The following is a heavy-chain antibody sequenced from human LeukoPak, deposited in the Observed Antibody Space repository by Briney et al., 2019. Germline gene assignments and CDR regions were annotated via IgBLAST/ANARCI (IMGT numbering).Heavy chain of an antibody. Sequence: PGGSLRLSCAAAGFTFNNHALTWVRQTPGKGLECVSAISGDGISPYYADSVRGRFTISRDNSKNTLYLQMNSLRVEDTAVYFCARDPGAFPYFFDYWGQGTLVTVSS. D-gene: IGHD4/OR15-4a*01. J-gene: IGHJ4*02. CDR1: GFTFNNHA. V-gene: IGHV3-23*01. CDR3: ARDPGAFPYFFDY. CDR2: ISGDGISP.